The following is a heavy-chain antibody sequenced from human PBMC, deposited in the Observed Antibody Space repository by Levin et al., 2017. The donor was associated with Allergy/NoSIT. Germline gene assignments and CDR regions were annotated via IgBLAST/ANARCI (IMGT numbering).Heavy chain of an antibody. Sequence: GGSLRLSCTASGFSFDDYAMHWVRQAPGKGLEWVSGISWDSVNIGYADPVKGRFTISRDNGKKSLYLEMNSLRTEDTALYFCAKGKFEDSSLYYFNFWGQGTLVTVSS. CDR1: GFSFDDYA. V-gene: IGHV3-9*01. CDR3: AKGKFEDSSLYYFNF. J-gene: IGHJ4*02. D-gene: IGHD3-10*01. CDR2: ISWDSVNI.